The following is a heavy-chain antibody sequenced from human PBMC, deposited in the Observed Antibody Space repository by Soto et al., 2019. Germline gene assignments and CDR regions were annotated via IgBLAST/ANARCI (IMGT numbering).Heavy chain of an antibody. CDR3: AKSGYSSLGHYYYYMDV. Sequence: GSLRLSCAASGFTFSSYAMSWVRQAPGKGLEWVSAISGSGGSTYYADSVKGRFTISRDNSKNTLYLQMNSLRAEDTAVYYCAKSGYSSLGHYYYYMDVWGKGTTVTVSS. CDR1: GFTFSSYA. CDR2: ISGSGGST. V-gene: IGHV3-23*01. D-gene: IGHD6-13*01. J-gene: IGHJ6*03.